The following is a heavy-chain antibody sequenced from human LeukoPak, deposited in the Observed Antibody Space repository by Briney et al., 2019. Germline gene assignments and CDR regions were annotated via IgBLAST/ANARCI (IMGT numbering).Heavy chain of an antibody. J-gene: IGHJ5*01. CDR3: ARGAGWYEF. CDR1: GGTISSYY. V-gene: IGHV4-59*01. Sequence: SETLSLTCAVSGGTISSYYWRWLRQSPGQGLEWIGYIKDSGTTNYNPSLTSRVAISVDTSNNQISLHLNSVTAADTAVYYCARGAGWYEFWGQGTLVTVSS. CDR2: IKDSGTT.